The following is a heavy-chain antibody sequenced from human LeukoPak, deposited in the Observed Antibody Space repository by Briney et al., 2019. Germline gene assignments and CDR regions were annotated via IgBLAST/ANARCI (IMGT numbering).Heavy chain of an antibody. V-gene: IGHV3-21*01. Sequence: GGSLRLSCAASGFTFSSYSMNWVRQAPGKGLEWVSSISSSSSYIYYADSVKGRFTISRDNAKNSLYLQMNSLRAEDTAVYYCARLPYGDYGVLIDYWGQGTLVTVSS. J-gene: IGHJ4*02. CDR3: ARLPYGDYGVLIDY. D-gene: IGHD4-17*01. CDR2: ISSSSSYI. CDR1: GFTFSSYS.